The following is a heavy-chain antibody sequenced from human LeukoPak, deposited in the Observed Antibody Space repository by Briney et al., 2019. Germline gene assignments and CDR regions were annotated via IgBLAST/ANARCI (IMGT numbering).Heavy chain of an antibody. Sequence: SVKVSCKASGGTFSSYAISWVRQAPGQGLEWMGGIIPIFGTANYAQKFQGRVTITTDESTSTAYMELSSLRSEDTAVYYCARGGLNDFWSGYYFYYYYMDVWGKGTTVTVSS. J-gene: IGHJ6*03. D-gene: IGHD3-3*01. V-gene: IGHV1-69*05. CDR1: GGTFSSYA. CDR3: ARGGLNDFWSGYYFYYYYMDV. CDR2: IIPIFGTA.